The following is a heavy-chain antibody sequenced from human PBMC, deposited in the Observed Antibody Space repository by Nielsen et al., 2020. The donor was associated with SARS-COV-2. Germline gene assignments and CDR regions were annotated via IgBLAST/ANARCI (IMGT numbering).Heavy chain of an antibody. CDR3: AKDLIAVIVATASPFDY. D-gene: IGHD2-15*01. CDR2: ISGSGGRT. Sequence: GESLKISCTASGFIFSSYAMSWVRQAPGKGLEWVSAISGSGGRTYYGDSVKGRFTISRDNSKNTLYLQMNSLRAEDTAVYYCAKDLIAVIVATASPFDYWGQGSLVTVSS. CDR1: GFIFSSYA. V-gene: IGHV3-23*01. J-gene: IGHJ4*02.